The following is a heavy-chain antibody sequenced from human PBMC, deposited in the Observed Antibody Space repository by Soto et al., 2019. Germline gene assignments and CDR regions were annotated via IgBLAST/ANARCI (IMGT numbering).Heavy chain of an antibody. V-gene: IGHV4-30-4*01. CDR1: GGSISRGDYY. Sequence: SETLSLTCIVSGGSISRGDYYWSWIRQPPGKGLEWIGYIYYSGSTYYNPSLKSRVTISVDTSKNQFSLKLSSVTAADTAVYYCARGTVTMVRHYPNWFDPWGQGTLLTVSS. CDR2: IYYSGST. J-gene: IGHJ5*02. D-gene: IGHD3-10*01. CDR3: ARGTVTMVRHYPNWFDP.